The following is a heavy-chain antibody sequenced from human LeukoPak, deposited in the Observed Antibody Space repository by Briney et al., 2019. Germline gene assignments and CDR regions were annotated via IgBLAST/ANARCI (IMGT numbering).Heavy chain of an antibody. CDR1: GFTFSSHA. CDR2: ISYDGSNK. Sequence: GRSLRLSCAAPGFTFSSHAMHWVRQAPGKGLEWVAVISYDGSNKYYADSVKGRFTISRDDSKNTLYLQMNSLKTEDTAVYYCTTRGMVRGVIRDYYYGMDVWGQGTTVTVSS. D-gene: IGHD3-10*01. CDR3: TTRGMVRGVIRDYYYGMDV. V-gene: IGHV3-30*04. J-gene: IGHJ6*02.